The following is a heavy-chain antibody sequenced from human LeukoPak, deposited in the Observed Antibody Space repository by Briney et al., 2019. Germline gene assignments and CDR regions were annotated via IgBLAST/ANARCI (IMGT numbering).Heavy chain of an antibody. D-gene: IGHD3-22*01. CDR1: DGSISSYY. J-gene: IGHJ4*02. CDR2: IYHSGST. V-gene: IGHV4-59*12. Sequence: PSETLSLTCTVSDGSISSYYWNWIRQPPGKGLEWIGYIYHSGSTYYNPSLKSRVTISVDRSKNQFSLKLSSVTAADTAVYYCARAQWLALFDYWGQGTLVTVSS. CDR3: ARAQWLALFDY.